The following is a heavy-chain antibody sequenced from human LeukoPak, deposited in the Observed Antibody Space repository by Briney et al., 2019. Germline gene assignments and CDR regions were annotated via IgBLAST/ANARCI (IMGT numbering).Heavy chain of an antibody. J-gene: IGHJ4*02. CDR2: IKSEGSST. Sequence: GGPLRLSCGASVYPLRCYWMHWVPRPPARALVWVTRIKSEGSSTTYADPVEGRFTISRDNAKNTLYLEMNGLRAEDTAVYYCARGPYSSRVDYWGQGTLVTVSS. CDR3: ARGPYSSRVDY. V-gene: IGHV3-74*01. CDR1: VYPLRCYW. D-gene: IGHD6-13*01.